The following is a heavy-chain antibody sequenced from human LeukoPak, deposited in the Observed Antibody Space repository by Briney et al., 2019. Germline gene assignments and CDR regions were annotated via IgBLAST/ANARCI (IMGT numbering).Heavy chain of an antibody. Sequence: GESLKISCKGSGYNFTNYWIGWVRQMPGKGLEWMGIISPDDSDTRYSPSFQGHVTISADNSISTAYLQWSSLKASDTAMYYCARLREDTGDYWGQGTLVTVSS. CDR3: ARLREDTGDY. CDR2: ISPDDSDT. CDR1: GYNFTNYW. V-gene: IGHV5-51*01. J-gene: IGHJ4*02. D-gene: IGHD2-2*02.